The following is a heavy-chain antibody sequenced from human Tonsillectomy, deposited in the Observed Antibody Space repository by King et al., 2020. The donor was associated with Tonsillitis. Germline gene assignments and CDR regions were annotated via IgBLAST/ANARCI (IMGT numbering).Heavy chain of an antibody. CDR2: IKSKGNGGTA. D-gene: IGHD3-16*02. V-gene: IGHV3-15*05. Sequence: VQLVESGGGLVKPGGSLRLSCAASGFTFSNAWMTWVRQAPGKGREWVGRIKSKGNGGTADYAAPLKGRFSISRDDSKNTLYLQMNSLKTEDTAVYYCSTYLHMGELSYDSWGQGTRVTVSS. J-gene: IGHJ4*02. CDR1: GFTFSNAW. CDR3: STYLHMGELSYDS.